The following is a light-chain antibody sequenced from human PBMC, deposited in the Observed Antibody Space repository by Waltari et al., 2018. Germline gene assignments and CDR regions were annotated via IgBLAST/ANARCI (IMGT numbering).Light chain of an antibody. CDR3: QQYGDSPPYT. V-gene: IGKV3-20*01. CDR1: QRVNSRY. J-gene: IGKJ2*01. Sequence: DIVLTQSPGILSLSPGERATLSCRASQRVNSRYLAWYQQKPGQAPRLLIYGTSSRPTGIPDRFSGSGSETDFTLTISRLEPEDFAVYYCQQYGDSPPYTFGQGTKLEIK. CDR2: GTS.